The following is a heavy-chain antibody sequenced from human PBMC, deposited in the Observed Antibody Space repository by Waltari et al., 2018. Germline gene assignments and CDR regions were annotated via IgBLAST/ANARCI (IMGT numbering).Heavy chain of an antibody. CDR1: GFTFSSYW. CDR3: ARSQFPYYYYGMDV. D-gene: IGHD2-21*01. J-gene: IGHJ6*02. V-gene: IGHV3-7*01. Sequence: EVQLVESGGGLVQPGGSLSLSCAASGFTFSSYWMSWVRQAPGKGLEWVANINQDGSEKYYVDSVKGRFTISRDNAKNSLYLQMNSLRAEDTAVYYCARSQFPYYYYGMDVWGQGTTVTVSS. CDR2: INQDGSEK.